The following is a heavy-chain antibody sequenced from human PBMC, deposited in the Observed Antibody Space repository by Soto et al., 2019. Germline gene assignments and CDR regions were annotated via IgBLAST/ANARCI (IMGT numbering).Heavy chain of an antibody. V-gene: IGHV4-31*03. CDR2: IYYSGST. CDR1: GGSISSGGYY. CDR3: AREGRSTAAGTSYYGMDV. D-gene: IGHD6-13*01. J-gene: IGHJ6*02. Sequence: SETLSLTCTVSGGSISSGGYYWSWIRQHPGKGLEWIGYIYYSGSTYYNPSLKSRVTISVDTSKNQFSLKLSSVTAADTAVYYCAREGRSTAAGTSYYGMDVWGQGTTVTVSS.